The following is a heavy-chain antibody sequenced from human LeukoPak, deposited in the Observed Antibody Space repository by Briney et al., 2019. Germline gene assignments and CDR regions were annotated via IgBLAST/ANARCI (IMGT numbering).Heavy chain of an antibody. D-gene: IGHD3-3*01. J-gene: IGHJ4*02. CDR2: IYPGDSDT. CDR1: GYTFTSYW. Sequence: GESLKISCKGSGYTFTSYWIGWVRQMPGKGLEWMGIIYPGDSDTRYGPSFQGQVAISADKSISTAYLQWSSLKASDTAMFYCARLADFPTPQYDYWGQGTLVTVSS. V-gene: IGHV5-51*01. CDR3: ARLADFPTPQYDY.